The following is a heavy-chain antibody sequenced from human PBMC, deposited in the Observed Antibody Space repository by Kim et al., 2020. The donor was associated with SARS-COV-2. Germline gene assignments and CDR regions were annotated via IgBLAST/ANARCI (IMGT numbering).Heavy chain of an antibody. CDR3: ARVDYYGSGSSWFDP. D-gene: IGHD3-10*01. J-gene: IGHJ5*02. Sequence: PSLKSRVTISVDTSKNQFSLKLSSVTAADTAVYYCARVDYYGSGSSWFDPWGQGTLVTVSS. V-gene: IGHV4-59*01.